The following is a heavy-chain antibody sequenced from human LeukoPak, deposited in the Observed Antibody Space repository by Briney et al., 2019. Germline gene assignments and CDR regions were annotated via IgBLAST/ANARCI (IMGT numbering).Heavy chain of an antibody. V-gene: IGHV3-7*01. CDR2: IKQGGSEK. D-gene: IGHD3-22*01. Sequence: GGSLRLSCAASGFTFSNYWMSWVRQAPGQGLEWVANIKQGGSEKYYVDSVKGRFTISRDNAKNSLYLQMNSPRAEDPAVYYCARAYSYFFDSSGYYDDYWGQGTLVTVSS. CDR1: GFTFSNYW. CDR3: ARAYSYFFDSSGYYDDY. J-gene: IGHJ4*02.